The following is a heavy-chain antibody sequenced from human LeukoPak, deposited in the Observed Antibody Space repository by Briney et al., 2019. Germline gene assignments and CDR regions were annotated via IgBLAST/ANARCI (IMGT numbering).Heavy chain of an antibody. D-gene: IGHD2-15*01. CDR1: GGSISSSSYY. CDR2: ICYSVNT. V-gene: IGHV4-39*02. J-gene: IGHJ4*02. CDR3: ARDLSYCSGGSCFRYFDY. Sequence: SETLSLTCTVSGGSISSSSYYWGWARQPPGKGLEWIGSICYSVNTYYNPSLKSRVTISVDTSKNQFSLNLSSVTAADTAVYYCARDLSYCSGGSCFRYFDYWGQGTLVTVSS.